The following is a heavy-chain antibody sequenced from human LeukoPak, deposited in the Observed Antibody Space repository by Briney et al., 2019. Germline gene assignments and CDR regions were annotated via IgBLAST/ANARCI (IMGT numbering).Heavy chain of an antibody. CDR2: IYYSGST. CDR3: GRLAHNAWYAIDF. D-gene: IGHD2-2*01. CDR1: GGSISGSSYY. V-gene: IGHV4-39*01. J-gene: IGHJ4*02. Sequence: PSETLSLTCTVSGGSISGSSYYWGWIRQPPGKGLEWIGSIYYSGSTYYNPSLKSRVTISVDTSKNQFSLKLNSVTATDTAVYYCGRLAHNAWYAIDFWGQGTLVTVSS.